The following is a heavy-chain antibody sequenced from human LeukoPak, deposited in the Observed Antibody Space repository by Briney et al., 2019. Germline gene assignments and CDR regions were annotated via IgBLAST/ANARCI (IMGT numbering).Heavy chain of an antibody. Sequence: HPGGSLRLSCADSGFLFSNSWMAWVGQAPGRGLEWLANINQDGSAKTCVDSVKGRFTISRDNAKNSLYLQMNSLRAEDTAMYYCARDSGYNAFDYWGQGTLVTVSS. V-gene: IGHV3-7*05. CDR1: GFLFSNSW. D-gene: IGHD5-12*01. J-gene: IGHJ4*02. CDR3: ARDSGYNAFDY. CDR2: INQDGSAK.